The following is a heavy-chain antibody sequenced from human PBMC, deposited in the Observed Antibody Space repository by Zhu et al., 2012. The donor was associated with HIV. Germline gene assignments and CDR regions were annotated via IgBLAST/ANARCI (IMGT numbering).Heavy chain of an antibody. CDR1: DDSINNFH. D-gene: IGHD3-16*01. J-gene: IGHJ6*03. CDR2: ISYSGIV. Sequence: QVQLQESGPGMLKPSETLSLICTVSDDSINNFHWSWIRQPPGKGLEWIGHISYSGIVNYNPSLKSRVTISLDTTMNEYSMKLTSVTAADTAVYFCARVVEEYFILPTFGNKYYYYYMDCRGTKGTTVDRLL. V-gene: IGHV4-59*01. CDR3: ARVVEEYFILPTFGNKYYYYYMDCR.